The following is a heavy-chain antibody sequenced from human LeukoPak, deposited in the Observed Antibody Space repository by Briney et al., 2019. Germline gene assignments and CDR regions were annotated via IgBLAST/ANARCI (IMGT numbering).Heavy chain of an antibody. J-gene: IGHJ4*02. CDR3: ARESGAYCHFGY. CDR1: GGPLSSTNW. V-gene: IGHV4-4*02. Sequence: TSSETLSLTCGVSGGPLSSTNWRRWVRQPPGQGLEWIGEISLRGLTNYNPSLKSRVTMSVDKSNNFLTLNLTSVTAADTAVYYCARESGAYCHFGYWGQGALVTVAS. CDR2: ISLRGLT. D-gene: IGHD1-26*01.